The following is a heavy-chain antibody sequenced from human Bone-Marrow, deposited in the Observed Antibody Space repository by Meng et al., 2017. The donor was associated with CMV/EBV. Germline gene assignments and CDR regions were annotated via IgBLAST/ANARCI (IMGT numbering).Heavy chain of an antibody. CDR3: TRDAHLTTVTPNWFDP. V-gene: IGHV1-2*02. J-gene: IGHJ5*02. CDR2: INPNSGDT. CDR1: GDTFTDYY. Sequence: HVRLVQSGAELRKPGASVKVSCKASGDTFTDYYMHWVRQAPGQGLEWMGCINPNSGDTNYAQKFQGRVTMTRDTSISTAYMELSRLRSDDTAVYYCTRDAHLTTVTPNWFDPWGQGTLVTVSS. D-gene: IGHD4-17*01.